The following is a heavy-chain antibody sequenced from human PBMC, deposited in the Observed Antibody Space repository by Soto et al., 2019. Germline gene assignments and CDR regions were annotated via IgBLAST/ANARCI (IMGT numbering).Heavy chain of an antibody. CDR1: GFTFSTYW. Sequence: GGSLRLSCAASGFTFSTYWMHWVRQAPGKGLVWVSRSNSDGRSTDHADSVKGRFTISRDNSKNTLYLQMNTLRPEDTGVYYCARVTPGNNLYYFSGLDFWGQGTSVTVSS. CDR3: ARVTPGNNLYYFSGLDF. CDR2: SNSDGRST. V-gene: IGHV3-74*01. J-gene: IGHJ6*02. D-gene: IGHD1-1*01.